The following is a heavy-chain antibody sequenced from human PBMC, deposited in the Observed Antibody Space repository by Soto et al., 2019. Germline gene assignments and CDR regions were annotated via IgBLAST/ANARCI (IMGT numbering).Heavy chain of an antibody. CDR2: ISGRGGFT. J-gene: IGHJ1*01. Sequence: GGSLRLSCAASGFTFSNYVMTWVRQAPGKGLEWVSTISGRGGFTYYADSVKGRFTISRDNSKNTLYLQLNSLGADDTAVFYCEKILEYHNSAYYYEHWGHGNLVTVS. CDR1: GFTFSNYV. CDR3: EKILEYHNSAYYYEH. D-gene: IGHD3-22*01. V-gene: IGHV3-23*01.